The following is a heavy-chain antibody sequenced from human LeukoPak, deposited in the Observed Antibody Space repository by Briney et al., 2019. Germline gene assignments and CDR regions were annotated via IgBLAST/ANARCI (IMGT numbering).Heavy chain of an antibody. CDR3: AREALGYCSGGSCDPCNWFDP. V-gene: IGHV1-3*01. CDR2: INAGSGNT. Sequence: ASVKVSCKASGYTFTSYAMHWVRQAPGQRLEWMGWINAGSGNTKYSQKFQGRVTITRDTSASTAYMELSSLRSEDTAVYYCAREALGYCSGGSCDPCNWFDPWGQGTLVTVSS. CDR1: GYTFTSYA. J-gene: IGHJ5*02. D-gene: IGHD2-15*01.